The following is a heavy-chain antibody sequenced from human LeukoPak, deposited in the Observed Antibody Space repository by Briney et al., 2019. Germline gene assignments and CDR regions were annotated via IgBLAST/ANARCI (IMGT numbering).Heavy chain of an antibody. J-gene: IGHJ6*03. CDR1: GFTLSSYA. D-gene: IGHD4-23*01. CDR3: AKDEGDWSYGGSGYYMDV. Sequence: GGSLRLSCAAPGFTLSSYAMSWVRQAPGKGLEWVSAISGSGGSTFYADSVKGRFTISRDNSKNTLYLQMNSLRAEDTAVYYCAKDEGDWSYGGSGYYMDVWGKGTTVTVSS. CDR2: ISGSGGST. V-gene: IGHV3-23*01.